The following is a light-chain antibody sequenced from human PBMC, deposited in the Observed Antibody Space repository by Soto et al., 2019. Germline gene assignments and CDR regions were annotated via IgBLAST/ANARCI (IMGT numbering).Light chain of an antibody. CDR3: QQFSSYPLS. J-gene: IGKJ5*01. V-gene: IGKV3-15*01. CDR1: QSVSSN. CDR2: GAS. Sequence: EMVMTQSPATLSVSPGERATLSCGASQSVSSNLAWYQQKPGQAPRLLIYGASTRATGIPARFSGSGSGTDFTLTISRLEPEDFAVYYCQQFSSYPLSFGQGTRLEIK.